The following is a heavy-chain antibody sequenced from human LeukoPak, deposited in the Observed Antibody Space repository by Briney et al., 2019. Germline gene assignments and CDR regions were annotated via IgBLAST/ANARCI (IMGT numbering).Heavy chain of an antibody. D-gene: IGHD3-22*01. Sequence: GGSLRLSCAASGFTFSNAWMSWVRQAPGKGLEWVGRIKSKTDGGTTDYAAPVKGRFTISRDDSKNTLYLQINSLKTEDTAVYYCTTDSYYYDSSGYYSDAFDIWGQGTMVTVSS. CDR3: TTDSYYYDSSGYYSDAFDI. J-gene: IGHJ3*02. CDR1: GFTFSNAW. CDR2: IKSKTDGGTT. V-gene: IGHV3-15*01.